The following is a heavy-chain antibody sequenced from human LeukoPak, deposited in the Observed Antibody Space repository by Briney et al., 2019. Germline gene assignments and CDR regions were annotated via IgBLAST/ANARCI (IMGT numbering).Heavy chain of an antibody. V-gene: IGHV5-10-1*01. Sequence: GESLRISSKGSGYSFTSYWISCVRQMPGKGLEWMGRIVPSDSYTNYRPSFQGHVTISADKSISTAYLQWSSLKASDTAMYYCARHSTNYGSGSYSTGGRWFVPWGQGTLVTVPS. CDR2: IVPSDSYT. CDR3: ARHSTNYGSGSYSTGGRWFVP. D-gene: IGHD3-10*01. CDR1: GYSFTSYW. J-gene: IGHJ5*02.